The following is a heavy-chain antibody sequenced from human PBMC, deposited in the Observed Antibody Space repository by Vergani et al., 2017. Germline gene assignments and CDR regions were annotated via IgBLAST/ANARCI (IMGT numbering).Heavy chain of an antibody. CDR1: GFSFRGHG. CDR2: TWYEGKNN. Sequence: QVHLVESGGGVVQPGRSLTLSCVASGFSFRGHGMHWVRQAPGKGLEWVAMTWYEGKNNYYADSVKGRFTISKDISKNTLYLQMNSLRGDDTAVYYCARETRDTPSSLDYWGQGTLVTVSS. CDR3: ARETRDTPSSLDY. J-gene: IGHJ4*02. V-gene: IGHV3-33*08. D-gene: IGHD5-24*01.